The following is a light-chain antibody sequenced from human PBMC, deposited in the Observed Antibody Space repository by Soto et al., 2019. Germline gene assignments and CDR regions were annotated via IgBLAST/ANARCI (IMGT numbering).Light chain of an antibody. CDR3: QQYDNRYT. CDR1: QSVSRN. Sequence: EIVMTQSPATLSVSPGERATLSCRASQSVSRNLAWYQQKAGQAPRLLIYGASTRATGIPARFSGRGSGTEFTLTISSLQSEDFAVYYCQQYDNRYTFGQGTKMEIK. CDR2: GAS. V-gene: IGKV3-15*01. J-gene: IGKJ2*01.